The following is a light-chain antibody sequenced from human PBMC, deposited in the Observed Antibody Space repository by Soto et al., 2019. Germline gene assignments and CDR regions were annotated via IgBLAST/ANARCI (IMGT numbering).Light chain of an antibody. V-gene: IGLV2-8*01. CDR1: ASDIGRYNY. J-gene: IGLJ1*01. CDR3: TSYVGRNNYV. CDR2: EVT. Sequence: QSALTQPPSASGSPGQSVTISCIGTASDIGRYNYVSWYQHHPGKAPKLIIYEVTKRPSGVPDRFSGSKSGNMASLTVSGRPDDEEAYYYCTSYVGRNNYVFGTGTKVTVL.